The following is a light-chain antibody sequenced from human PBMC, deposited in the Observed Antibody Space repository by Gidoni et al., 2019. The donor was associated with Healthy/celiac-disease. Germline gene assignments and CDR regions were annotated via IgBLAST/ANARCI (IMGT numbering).Light chain of an antibody. CDR2: GKN. CDR3: NSRDSSGNHLV. Sequence: SSELTQDPAVAVAVGQTVRITCPGARLRSYYASWYQQKPGQAPVLVIYGKNNRPSGIPDRFSGSSSGNTASLTIPGAQAEDEADYYCNSRDSSGNHLVFGGGTKLTVL. CDR1: RLRSYY. V-gene: IGLV3-19*01. J-gene: IGLJ3*02.